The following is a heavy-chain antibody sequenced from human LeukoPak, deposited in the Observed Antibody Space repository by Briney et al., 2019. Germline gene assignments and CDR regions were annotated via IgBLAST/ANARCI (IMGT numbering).Heavy chain of an antibody. CDR3: ARDVWFGELSNYYYYGMDV. Sequence: PGGSLRLSCAASGFTVSSNYMSWVRQAPGKGLEWVSVIYSGGSTHYADSVKGRFTISRDNSKNTLYLQMNSLRAEDTAVYYCARDVWFGELSNYYYYGMDVWGQGTTVTVSS. CDR2: IYSGGST. D-gene: IGHD3-10*01. J-gene: IGHJ6*02. V-gene: IGHV3-66*01. CDR1: GFTVSSNY.